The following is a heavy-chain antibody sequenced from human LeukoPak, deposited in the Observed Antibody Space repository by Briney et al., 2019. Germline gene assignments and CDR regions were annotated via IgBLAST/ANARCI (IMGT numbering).Heavy chain of an antibody. CDR3: ARLKGEMITIRPYYHYYMDV. D-gene: IGHD5-24*01. V-gene: IGHV4-59*01. CDR1: GGSISTYY. Sequence: SETLSLTCTVSGGSISTYYWTWIRQPPGKGLERLGYIYYNGNTNYNPSLPSRVTISLNTSKNQFSLNLTSVTAADTAVYYCARLKGEMITIRPYYHYYMDVWGKGTTVTVSS. J-gene: IGHJ6*03. CDR2: IYYNGNT.